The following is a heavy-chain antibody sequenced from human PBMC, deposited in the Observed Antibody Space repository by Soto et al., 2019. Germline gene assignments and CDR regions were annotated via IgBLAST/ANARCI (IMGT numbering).Heavy chain of an antibody. J-gene: IGHJ5*02. D-gene: IGHD3-22*01. Sequence: PGESLKISCKGSGYSFTSYWIGWVRQMPGKGLEWMGIIYPGDSDTRYSPSFQGQVTISADKSISTAYLQWSSLKASDTAMYYCARQRHYYDSSGYYFSWFDPWGKGTLVTVSS. CDR2: IYPGDSDT. CDR1: GYSFTSYW. CDR3: ARQRHYYDSSGYYFSWFDP. V-gene: IGHV5-51*01.